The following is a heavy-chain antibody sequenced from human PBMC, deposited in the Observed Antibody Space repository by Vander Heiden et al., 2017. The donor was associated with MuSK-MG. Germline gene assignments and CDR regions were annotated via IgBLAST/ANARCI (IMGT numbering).Heavy chain of an antibody. D-gene: IGHD1-26*01. V-gene: IGHV1-2*02. CDR2: INPNSGGT. CDR1: GYTFTGYY. J-gene: IGHJ4*02. CDR3: TRGWSLSTDY. Sequence: QVQLVQSRAEVKKPGASVKVSCKASGYTFTGYYMHWVRQAPGQGLEWMGWINPNSGGTNDAQKFQGRVTMTRDTSISTAYMDMRRLRSDDTAVYYCTRGWSLSTDYWGQGTLVTVSS.